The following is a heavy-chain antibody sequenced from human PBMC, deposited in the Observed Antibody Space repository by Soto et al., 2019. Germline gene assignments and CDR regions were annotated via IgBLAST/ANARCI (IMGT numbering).Heavy chain of an antibody. CDR3: ARDLIVVVPAAIQYDAFDI. J-gene: IGHJ3*02. Sequence: GASVKVSCKASGYTFTSYDTSWVRQAPGQGLEWMGWISAYNGNTNYAQKLQGRVTMTTDTSTSTAYMELRSLRSDDTAVYYCARDLIVVVPAAIQYDAFDIWGQGTMVTVSS. V-gene: IGHV1-18*01. CDR2: ISAYNGNT. D-gene: IGHD2-2*01. CDR1: GYTFTSYD.